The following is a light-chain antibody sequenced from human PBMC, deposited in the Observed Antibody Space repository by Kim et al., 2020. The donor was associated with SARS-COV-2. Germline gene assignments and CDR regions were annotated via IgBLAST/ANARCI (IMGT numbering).Light chain of an antibody. J-gene: IGLJ2*01. CDR1: KLGDKY. V-gene: IGLV3-1*01. CDR3: QAWGTRTVV. Sequence: SYELTQPLSVSVSPGQTASITCSGDKLGDKYAYWYQQKPGQSPVLVIYEDNKRPSGIPERFSASNSENTATLTISGTQAIDEADYYCQAWGTRTVVFGGGTQLTVL. CDR2: EDN.